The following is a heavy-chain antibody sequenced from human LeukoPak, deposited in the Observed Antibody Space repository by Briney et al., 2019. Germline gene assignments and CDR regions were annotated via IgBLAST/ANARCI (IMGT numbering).Heavy chain of an antibody. V-gene: IGHV3-7*01. Sequence: GGSLRLSCAASGLTFSSYWMSWVRQAPGKGLEWVANIKQDGSEKHYVDSVTDRFTISRDNAKNSLYLQMNSLRADDTAVYYCARDLAGPPQEAFDIWGQGTMVTVSS. CDR3: ARDLAGPPQEAFDI. J-gene: IGHJ3*02. CDR2: IKQDGSEK. CDR1: GLTFSSYW.